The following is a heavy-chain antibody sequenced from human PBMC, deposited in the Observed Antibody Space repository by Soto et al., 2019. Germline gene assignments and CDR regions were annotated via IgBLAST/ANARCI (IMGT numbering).Heavy chain of an antibody. CDR1: GYTFTSCG. CDR3: AXGLSTQIAVAGMGYFDS. V-gene: IGHV1-18*04. D-gene: IGHD6-19*01. Sequence: ASVKVSCKASGYTFTSCGISWVRQAPGQGLEWMGWISAYNGNTNYAQKLQGRVTMTTDTSTSTAYMELRSLRSDDTAVYYCAXGLSTQIAVAGMGYFDSWGQGTLVTVSS. CDR2: ISAYNGNT. J-gene: IGHJ4*02.